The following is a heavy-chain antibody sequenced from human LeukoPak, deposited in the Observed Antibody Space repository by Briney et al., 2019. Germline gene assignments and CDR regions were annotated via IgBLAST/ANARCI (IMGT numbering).Heavy chain of an antibody. CDR1: GYTFTSYA. CDR2: ISAYTGNT. V-gene: IGHV1-18*01. D-gene: IGHD6-19*01. J-gene: IGHJ6*02. CDR3: AGESSSGCGDNYYYGMDV. Sequence: ASVKVSCKASGYTFTSYAISWVRQAPGQGLEWMGWISAYTGNTNYAQNVQGRVTMTTDTSTTTAYMELRSLRSDDTGMYYCAGESSSGCGDNYYYGMDVWGPGTTVTVS.